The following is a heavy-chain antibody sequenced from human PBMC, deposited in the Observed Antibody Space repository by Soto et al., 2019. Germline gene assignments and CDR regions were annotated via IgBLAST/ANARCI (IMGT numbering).Heavy chain of an antibody. Sequence: QVQLVESGGGVVQPGRSLRLSCAASGFTFSSYGMHWVRQAPGQGLEWVAVIWYDGSNKYYADSVKGRFTISRDNYKNTLYLQMNSLRAEDTAVYYCARDRTKVTPSAASLIGYWGQGTLVTVSS. CDR3: ARDRTKVTPSAASLIGY. V-gene: IGHV3-33*01. CDR1: GFTFSSYG. CDR2: IWYDGSNK. J-gene: IGHJ4*02. D-gene: IGHD4-17*01.